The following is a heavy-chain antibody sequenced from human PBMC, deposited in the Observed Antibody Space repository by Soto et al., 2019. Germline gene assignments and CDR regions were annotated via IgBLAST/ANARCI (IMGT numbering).Heavy chain of an antibody. V-gene: IGHV4-34*01. CDR1: GGSFSGYY. D-gene: IGHD3-9*01. J-gene: IGHJ4*02. Sequence: SETLSLTCAVYGGSFSGYYWSWIRQPPGKGLEWIGEINHSGSTNYNPSLKSRVTISVDTSKNQFSLKLSSVTAADTAVYYCARVAKYDILTGGSFDNWGQGTLVTVSS. CDR3: ARVAKYDILTGGSFDN. CDR2: INHSGST.